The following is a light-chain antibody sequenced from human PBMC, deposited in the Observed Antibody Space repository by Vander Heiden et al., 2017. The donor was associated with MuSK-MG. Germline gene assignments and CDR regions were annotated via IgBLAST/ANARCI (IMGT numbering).Light chain of an antibody. CDR2: SSS. CDR3: QQANSFPDT. V-gene: IGKV1-12*01. CDR1: QRINSW. J-gene: IGKJ4*01. Sequence: DIQMTQSPSSVSASVGDRVTITCRASQRINSWLAWYQQKPGKAPKLLIFSSSSLQSGVPSRFSGSGSGTDFTLTISSLQPEDFAIYYCQQANSFPDTFGGGTKVEIK.